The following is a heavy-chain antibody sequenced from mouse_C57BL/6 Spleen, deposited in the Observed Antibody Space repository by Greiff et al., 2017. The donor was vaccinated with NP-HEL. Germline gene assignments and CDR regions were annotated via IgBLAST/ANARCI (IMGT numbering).Heavy chain of an antibody. CDR1: GFNIKDDY. V-gene: IGHV14-4*01. Sequence: EVQLQQSGAELVRPGASVKLSCTASGFNIKDDYMHWVKQRPEQGLEWIGWIDPENGDTEYASKFQGKATITADTSSNTAYLQLSSLTSEDTAVYYCTTLYYGSSYYAMDYWGQGTSVTVSS. CDR2: IDPENGDT. CDR3: TTLYYGSSYYAMDY. J-gene: IGHJ4*01. D-gene: IGHD1-1*01.